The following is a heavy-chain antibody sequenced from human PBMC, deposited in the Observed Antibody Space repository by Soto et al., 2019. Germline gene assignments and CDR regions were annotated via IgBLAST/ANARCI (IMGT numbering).Heavy chain of an antibody. D-gene: IGHD3-22*01. CDR2: ISYDGSNK. V-gene: IGHV3-30*03. Sequence: GGSLRLSCAASGFTFSSYGMHWVRQAPGKGLEWVAVISYDGSNKYYADSVKGRFTISRDNSKNTLYLQMNSLRAEDTAVYYCVRSSGYPDYWGQGTLVTVSS. CDR1: GFTFSSYG. J-gene: IGHJ4*02. CDR3: VRSSGYPDY.